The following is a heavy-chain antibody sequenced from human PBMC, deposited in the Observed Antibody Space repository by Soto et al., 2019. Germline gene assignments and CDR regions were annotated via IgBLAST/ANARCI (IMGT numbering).Heavy chain of an antibody. CDR2: IYYSGST. J-gene: IGHJ5*02. D-gene: IGHD3-10*01. V-gene: IGHV4-59*01. Sequence: SETLSLTCTVSGGSISSYYWSWIRQPPGKGLEWIGYIYYSGSTNYNPSLKSRVTISVDTSKNQFSLKLSSVTAADTAVYYCARILWFGELNWFDPWGQGTQVTVSS. CDR3: ARILWFGELNWFDP. CDR1: GGSISSYY.